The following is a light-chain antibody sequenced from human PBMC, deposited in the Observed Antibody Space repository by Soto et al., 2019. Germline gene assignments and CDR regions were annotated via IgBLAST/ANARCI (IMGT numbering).Light chain of an antibody. V-gene: IGLV2-14*01. Sequence: QPVLTQPASVSGSPGQSIAISCTGTSSDVGKYSYVSWFQQYPGNAPKLMIYEVSNRPSGVSNRFSGSKSGNTASLTISGLQGEDEADYYCSSFTTSSTWVFGGGTKVTVL. CDR1: SSDVGKYSY. J-gene: IGLJ3*02. CDR2: EVS. CDR3: SSFTTSSTWV.